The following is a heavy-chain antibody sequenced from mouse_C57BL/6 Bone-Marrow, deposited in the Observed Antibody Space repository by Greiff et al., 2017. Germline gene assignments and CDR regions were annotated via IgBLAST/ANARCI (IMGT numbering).Heavy chain of an antibody. Sequence: QVQLKQPGAELVMPGASVKLSCKASGYTFTSYWMHWVKQRPGQGLEWIGEIDPSDSYTNYNQKFKGKSTLTVDKSSSTAYMQLSSLTSEDSAVYYCARSRITTVVATVDYWGQGTTLTVSS. CDR3: ARSRITTVVATVDY. CDR1: GYTFTSYW. CDR2: IDPSDSYT. J-gene: IGHJ2*01. V-gene: IGHV1-69*01. D-gene: IGHD1-1*01.